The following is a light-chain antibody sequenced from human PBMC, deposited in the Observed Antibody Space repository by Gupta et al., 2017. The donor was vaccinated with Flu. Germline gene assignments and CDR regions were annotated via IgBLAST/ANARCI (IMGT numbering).Light chain of an antibody. CDR1: QSVDNKR. J-gene: IGKJ2*01. V-gene: IGKV3-20*01. CDR2: GAS. CDR3: QQQGSSQYT. Sequence: EIVLTQSPGTLSLSPGDRATLSCRASQSVDNKRLAWYQGRPGQSPRLLLFGASSRATGIPESFGGSGSGSDFTLTIRRREPEDFGVHHGQQQGSSQYTFGKGTKLEIK.